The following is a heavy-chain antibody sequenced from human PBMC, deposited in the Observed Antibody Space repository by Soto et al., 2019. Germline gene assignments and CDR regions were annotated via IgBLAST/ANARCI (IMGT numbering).Heavy chain of an antibody. J-gene: IGHJ4*02. CDR1: GGTFSSYA. Sequence: EASVKVSCKASGGTFSSYAISWVRQAPGQGLEWMGGIIPIFGTANYAQKFQGRVTITADKSTSTAYMELSSLRSEDTAVYYCAWPHSGTDYWGQGTLVTVSS. CDR2: IIPIFGTA. V-gene: IGHV1-69*06. CDR3: AWPHSGTDY. D-gene: IGHD1-1*01.